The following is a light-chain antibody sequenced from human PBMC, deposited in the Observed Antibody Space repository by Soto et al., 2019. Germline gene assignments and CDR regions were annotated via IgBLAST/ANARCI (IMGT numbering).Light chain of an antibody. CDR3: QQFGISPWT. Sequence: PGDRATLSCRASRIIGHNYLAWYQQKRGQPPRLLIYATSTRATGIPDRFSGSGSVTNFTLTISRLEPEDFAVYYCQQFGISPWTFGQGTKVDIK. CDR2: ATS. J-gene: IGKJ1*01. CDR1: RIIGHNY. V-gene: IGKV3-20*01.